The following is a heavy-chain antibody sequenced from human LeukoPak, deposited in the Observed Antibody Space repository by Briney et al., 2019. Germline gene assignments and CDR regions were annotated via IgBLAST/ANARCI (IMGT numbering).Heavy chain of an antibody. CDR3: AKGFYGSRYWYFDL. CDR2: ISGSGGTT. D-gene: IGHD2/OR15-2a*01. Sequence: GGSLRLSCAASGFTFGSYAMSWVRQAPGKGLEWVSTISGSGGTTYYADSVKGRFTISRDNSKDTLYMQMNSLRADDTAVYNCAKGFYGSRYWYFDLWGRGTLVTVSS. V-gene: IGHV3-23*01. CDR1: GFTFGSYA. J-gene: IGHJ2*01.